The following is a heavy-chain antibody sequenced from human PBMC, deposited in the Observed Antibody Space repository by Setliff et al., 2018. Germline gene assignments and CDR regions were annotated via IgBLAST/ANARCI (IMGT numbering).Heavy chain of an antibody. CDR1: GYSFTNYW. CDR2: IYPGDSDT. D-gene: IGHD5-18*01. V-gene: IGHV5-51*01. CDR3: ARVTPDYYYYYGMDV. Sequence: GESLKISCKGSGYSFTNYWIGWVRQMPGKGLEWMGIIYPGDSDTRYSPSFQGQVTISADKSISTAYLQWSSLKASDTAMYYCARVTPDYYYYYGMDVWGQGTTVTVSS. J-gene: IGHJ6*02.